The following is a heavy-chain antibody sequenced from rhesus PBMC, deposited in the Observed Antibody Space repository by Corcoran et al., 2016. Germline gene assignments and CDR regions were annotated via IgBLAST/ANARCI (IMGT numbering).Heavy chain of an antibody. Sequence: QVQLQESGPAVVKPSETLSLTCAVSVGSLSSSHLCSWIRQSPGKGLEWIGGIYGSGGRTEYNPSLKSRVTISKDTSKNQFSLKLSSVTAADTAVYYCARLYYNIWTGYPYGLDSWGQGVVVTVSS. CDR1: VGSLSSSHL. D-gene: IGHD3-3*01. J-gene: IGHJ6*01. CDR3: ARLYYNIWTGYPYGLDS. CDR2: IYGSGGRT. V-gene: IGHV4-93*01.